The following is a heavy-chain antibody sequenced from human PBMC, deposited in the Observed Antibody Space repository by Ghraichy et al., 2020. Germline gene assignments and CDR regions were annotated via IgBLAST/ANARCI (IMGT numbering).Heavy chain of an antibody. CDR1: GFTFSSYA. CDR2: ISSNGGST. CDR3: VKDLPRYCSGGSCYSGYAFDI. V-gene: IGHV3-64D*06. J-gene: IGHJ3*02. D-gene: IGHD2-15*01. Sequence: GGSLRLSCSASGFTFSSYAMHWVRQAPGKGLEYVSAISSNGGSTYYADSVKGRFTISRDNSKNTLYLQMSSLRAEDTAVYYCVKDLPRYCSGGSCYSGYAFDIWGQGTMVTVS.